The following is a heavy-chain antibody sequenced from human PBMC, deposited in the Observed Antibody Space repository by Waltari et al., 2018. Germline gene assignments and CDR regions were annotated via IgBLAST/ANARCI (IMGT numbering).Heavy chain of an antibody. CDR2: IYWDDDK. J-gene: IGHJ4*02. CDR3: AHRLGGSGWDGCYFDY. CDR1: GFALTTRPVG. Sequence: QITLEESGPTRVKPTQTLTLTCTFSGFALTTRPVGVGWIRQPPGKALEWLAVIYWDDDKRYSPALKTRLTITKDTSKNQVVLTMTNMGPVDTATYYCAHRLGGSGWDGCYFDYWGQGTLVTASS. V-gene: IGHV2-5*02. D-gene: IGHD6-25*01.